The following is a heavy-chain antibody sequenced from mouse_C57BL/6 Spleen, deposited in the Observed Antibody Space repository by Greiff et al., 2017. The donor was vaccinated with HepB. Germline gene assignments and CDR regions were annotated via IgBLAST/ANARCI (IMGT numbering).Heavy chain of an antibody. CDR1: GYTFTSYW. J-gene: IGHJ2*01. V-gene: IGHV1-64*01. CDR3: ARPYYGRTEYYFDY. D-gene: IGHD1-1*01. Sequence: QVQLQQPGAELVKPGASVKLSCKASGYTFTSYWMHWVKQRPGQGLEWIGMIHPNSGSTNYNEKFKSKATLTVDKSSSTAYMQLSSLTSEDSAVYYCARPYYGRTEYYFDYWGQGTTLTVSS. CDR2: IHPNSGST.